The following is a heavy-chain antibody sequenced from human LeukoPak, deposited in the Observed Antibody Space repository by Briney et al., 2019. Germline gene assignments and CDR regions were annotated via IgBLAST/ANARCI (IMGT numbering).Heavy chain of an antibody. J-gene: IGHJ4*02. CDR1: GYTLTSYG. CDR2: ISAYNGNT. D-gene: IGHD6-13*01. Sequence: ASVKVSFKASGYTLTSYGISWVRQAPGQGLEWMGWISAYNGNTNYAQKLQGRVTMNTDTSTSTAYMELRSLRSDDTAVYYCARRGMARDFDYWGQGTLVTVSS. CDR3: ARRGMARDFDY. V-gene: IGHV1-18*01.